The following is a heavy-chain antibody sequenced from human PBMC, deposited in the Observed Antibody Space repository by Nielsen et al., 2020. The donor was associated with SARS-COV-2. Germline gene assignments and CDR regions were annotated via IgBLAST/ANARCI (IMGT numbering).Heavy chain of an antibody. Sequence: GGSLRLSCAASGFTFSSYGMHWVRQAPGKGLEWVAVIWYDGSNKYYADSVKGRFTISRDNSKNTLYLQMNSLRAEDTAVYYCAKVGSGYDYVIDYWGQGTLVTVSS. V-gene: IGHV3-30*02. CDR2: IWYDGSNK. D-gene: IGHD5-12*01. CDR3: AKVGSGYDYVIDY. CDR1: GFTFSSYG. J-gene: IGHJ4*02.